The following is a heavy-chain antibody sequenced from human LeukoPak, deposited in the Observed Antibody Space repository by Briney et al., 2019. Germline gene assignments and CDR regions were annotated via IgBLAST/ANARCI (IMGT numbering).Heavy chain of an antibody. D-gene: IGHD6-13*01. CDR1: GGSISSHY. V-gene: IGHV4-59*08. CDR2: MYNSDIL. CDR3: ARAVAAAGLNYYFDY. Sequence: PSETLSLTCSVSGGSISSHYLYWIRQPPGRGLEWVGYMYNSDILNFNPSLKSRVTMSIDTSMNQFSLKLSSVTAADAAVYYCARAVAAAGLNYYFDYWGQGTLVTVSS. J-gene: IGHJ4*02.